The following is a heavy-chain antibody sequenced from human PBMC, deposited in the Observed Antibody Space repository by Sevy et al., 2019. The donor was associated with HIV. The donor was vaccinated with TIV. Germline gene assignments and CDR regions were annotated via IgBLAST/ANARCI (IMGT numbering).Heavy chain of an antibody. V-gene: IGHV4-59*01. CDR1: GGSISSYY. CDR3: ARAISNYYGSGRYYTGGWFDP. J-gene: IGHJ5*02. CDR2: IYYSGST. Sequence: SETLSLTCTVSGGSISSYYWSWIRQPPGKGLEWIGYIYYSGSTNYNPSLKSRVTISVDTSKNQFSLKLGSVTAADTAVYYCARAISNYYGSGRYYTGGWFDPWGQGTLVTVSS. D-gene: IGHD3-10*01.